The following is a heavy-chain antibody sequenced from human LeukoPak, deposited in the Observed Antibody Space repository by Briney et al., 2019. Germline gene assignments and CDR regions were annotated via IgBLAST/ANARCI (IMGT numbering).Heavy chain of an antibody. J-gene: IGHJ3*02. Sequence: VASVKVSCKASGYTFTGYYMHWVRQAPGQGLEWMGWINPNSGGTNYAQKFQGRVTMTRDTSISTAYMELSRLRSDDTAVYYCARDESLRYFDWLPMRRVDAFDIWGQGTMVTVSS. CDR1: GYTFTGYY. V-gene: IGHV1-2*02. CDR2: INPNSGGT. CDR3: ARDESLRYFDWLPMRRVDAFDI. D-gene: IGHD3-9*01.